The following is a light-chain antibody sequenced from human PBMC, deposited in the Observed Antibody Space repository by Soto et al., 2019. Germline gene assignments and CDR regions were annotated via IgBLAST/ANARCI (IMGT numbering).Light chain of an antibody. V-gene: IGLV2-14*01. J-gene: IGLJ2*01. CDR2: DVS. Sequence: QSALTQPASVSGSPGQSITISCTGSSSDVGGYNYVSWYQQHPGKAPKLMIYDVSNRPSGVSNRFSGSKSGKTASLTISGLQTEDEADYYCSSYTSSNTLVIFGGGTKLTVL. CDR1: SSDVGGYNY. CDR3: SSYTSSNTLVI.